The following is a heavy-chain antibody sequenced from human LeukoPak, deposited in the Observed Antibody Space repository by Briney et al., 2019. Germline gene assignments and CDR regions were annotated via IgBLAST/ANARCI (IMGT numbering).Heavy chain of an antibody. CDR1: GGSFSGYY. CDR3: TRRRAGRLYNWFDP. V-gene: IGHV4-34*01. Sequence: PSETLSLTCAVYGGSFSGYYWSWIRQPPGKGLEWIGEINHSGSTNYNPSLKSRVTISVDTSKNQVSLKLRSVTAADTALYYCTRRRAGRLYNWFDPWGQGTLVTVSS. J-gene: IGHJ5*02. CDR2: INHSGST. D-gene: IGHD1-1*01.